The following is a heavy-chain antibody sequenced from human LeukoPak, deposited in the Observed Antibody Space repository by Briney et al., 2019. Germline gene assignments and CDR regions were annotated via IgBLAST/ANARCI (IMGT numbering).Heavy chain of an antibody. D-gene: IGHD4-11*01. Sequence: GGSLRLSCAASGFTFSSYWMHWVRQAPGKGLVWVSRIKSDGSSTTHADSVRGRFTISRDNAKNSLYLQMNSLRAEDTAVYYCAREDYSNKYYYYYMDVWGKGTTVTVSS. CDR1: GFTFSSYW. J-gene: IGHJ6*03. V-gene: IGHV3-74*01. CDR2: IKSDGSST. CDR3: AREDYSNKYYYYYMDV.